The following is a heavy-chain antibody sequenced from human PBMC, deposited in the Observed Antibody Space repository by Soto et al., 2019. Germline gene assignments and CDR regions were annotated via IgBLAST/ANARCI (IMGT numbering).Heavy chain of an antibody. V-gene: IGHV3-7*01. CDR2: IKQDGSEK. CDR1: GFTFSSYW. Sequence: EVQLVESGGGLVQPGGSLRLSCAASGFTFSSYWMSWVRQAPGKGLEWVANIKQDGSEKYYVDSVKGRFTISRDNAKNSLYLQMNSLRAEDTAVYYGARDDGYSYGSCSYWGQGTLVTVSS. D-gene: IGHD5-18*01. J-gene: IGHJ4*02. CDR3: ARDDGYSYGSCSY.